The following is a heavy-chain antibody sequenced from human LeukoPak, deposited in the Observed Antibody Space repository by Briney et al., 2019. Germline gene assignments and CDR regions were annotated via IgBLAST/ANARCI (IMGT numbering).Heavy chain of an antibody. CDR1: ALTLSFYS. J-gene: IGHJ4*02. V-gene: IGHV3-48*01. CDR3: VRDKDWAFDY. D-gene: IGHD3-9*01. Sequence: PGGSLRLSCTSSALTLSFYSMNWVRQAPGKGLEWISHITVDLSIIDYADSVRGRFTISRDKAKNALYLQMNSLRAEDTAVYYCVRDKDWAFDYWGQGTLISVSS. CDR2: ITVDLSII.